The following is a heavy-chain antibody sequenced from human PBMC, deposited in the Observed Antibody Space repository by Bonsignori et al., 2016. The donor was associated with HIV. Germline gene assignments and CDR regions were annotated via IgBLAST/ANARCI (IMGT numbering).Heavy chain of an antibody. CDR3: ARGVRRLVIGFLAFDI. CDR2: INHSGST. D-gene: IGHD2-21*01. Sequence: GSLRLSCAVYGGSFSGYYWSWIRQPPGKGLEWIGEINHSGSTNYNPSLKSRVTISVDTSKNQFSLKLSSVTAADTAVYYCARGVRRLVIGFLAFDIWGQGTMVTVSS. CDR1: GGSFSGYY. J-gene: IGHJ3*02. V-gene: IGHV4-34*01.